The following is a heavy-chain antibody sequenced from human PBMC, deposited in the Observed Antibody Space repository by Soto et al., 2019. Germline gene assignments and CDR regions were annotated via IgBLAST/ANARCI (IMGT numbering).Heavy chain of an antibody. CDR1: GYTFTSYA. CDR3: ATEYCTGDTCYSFFDY. CDR2: INAGNGNT. Sequence: ASVKVSFKASGYTFTSYAMHWVRQAPGQRLEWMGWINAGNGNTKYSQKFQGRVTLTTDTSASTAYMDLRSLRSEDTALYYCATEYCTGDTCYSFFDYWGQGTLVTVSS. J-gene: IGHJ4*02. D-gene: IGHD2-15*01. V-gene: IGHV1-3*01.